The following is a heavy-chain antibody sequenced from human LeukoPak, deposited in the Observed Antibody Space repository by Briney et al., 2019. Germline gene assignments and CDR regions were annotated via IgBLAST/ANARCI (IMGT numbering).Heavy chain of an antibody. CDR2: IKQDGSEK. CDR1: GFTFSSYW. Sequence: GSLRLSCAASGFTFSSYWMSCVRQAPGKGLEWVANIKQDGSEKYYVDSVKGRFTISRDNAKNALYLQMNSLRAEDTAVYYCARAREVYCGGDCYSHAFDIWGQGTMVTVSS. V-gene: IGHV3-7*01. J-gene: IGHJ3*02. CDR3: ARAREVYCGGDCYSHAFDI. D-gene: IGHD2-21*02.